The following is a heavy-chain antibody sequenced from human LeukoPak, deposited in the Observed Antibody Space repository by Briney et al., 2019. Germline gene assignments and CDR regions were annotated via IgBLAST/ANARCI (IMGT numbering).Heavy chain of an antibody. CDR3: ARGLPGYGGNSWYFDY. J-gene: IGHJ4*02. V-gene: IGHV3-48*03. Sequence: GGSLRLSCAASGFTFSSYEMNWVRQAPRKGLEWVSYISSSGSTIYYADSVKGRFTISRDNAKNSLYLQMNSLRAEDTAVYYCARGLPGYGGNSWYFDYWGQGTLVTVSS. D-gene: IGHD4-23*01. CDR1: GFTFSSYE. CDR2: ISSSGSTI.